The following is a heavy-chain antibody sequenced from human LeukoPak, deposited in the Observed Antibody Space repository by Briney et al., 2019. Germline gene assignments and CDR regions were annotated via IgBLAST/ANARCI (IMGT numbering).Heavy chain of an antibody. Sequence: SETLSLTCAVYGGTFSGYYWSWIRQPPGKGLEWIGEINHSGSTNYNPSLKSRVTISVDTSKNQFSLKLSSVTAADTAVYYCARGYGHFDYWGQGTLVTVSS. CDR1: GGTFSGYY. V-gene: IGHV4-34*01. J-gene: IGHJ4*02. D-gene: IGHD4-17*01. CDR3: ARGYGHFDY. CDR2: INHSGST.